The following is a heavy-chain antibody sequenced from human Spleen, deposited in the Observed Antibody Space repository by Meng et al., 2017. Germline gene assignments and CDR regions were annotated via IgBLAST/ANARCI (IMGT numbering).Heavy chain of an antibody. CDR1: GCSISSSNYY. V-gene: IGHV4-39*01. D-gene: IGHD3-10*01. Sequence: QVQLQQWGAGLLQPSETLPLTCAVSGCSISSSNYYWDWIRQPPGKGLEWIGAIYHSGSTSYNPSLQSRVTMFVDTSKNQFSLMLTSVAATDTAVYYCARRRGGSGRDCWGQGTLVTVSS. J-gene: IGHJ4*02. CDR2: IYHSGST. CDR3: ARRRGGSGRDC.